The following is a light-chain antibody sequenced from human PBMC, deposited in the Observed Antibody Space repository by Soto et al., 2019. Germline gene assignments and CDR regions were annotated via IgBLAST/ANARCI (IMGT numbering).Light chain of an antibody. CDR3: CSYAGSSTVV. V-gene: IGLV2-23*01. CDR1: SSDVGSYNL. J-gene: IGLJ2*01. CDR2: EGS. Sequence: QSALTQPASVSGSPGQSITISCTGTSSDVGSYNLVSWYQQHPGKAPKLVIYEGSKRPSGVSNRFSGSKSGNTASLTISGLQAEDEADYYCCSYAGSSTVVLGGGTKLTVL.